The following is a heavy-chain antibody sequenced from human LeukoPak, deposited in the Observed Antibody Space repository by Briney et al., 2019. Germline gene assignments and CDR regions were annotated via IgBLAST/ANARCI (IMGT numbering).Heavy chain of an antibody. V-gene: IGHV1-8*01. CDR3: ARVLRGVAVLFDP. CDR1: GYTFTSYD. J-gene: IGHJ5*02. D-gene: IGHD6-19*01. Sequence: ASVKVSCKASGYTFTSYDINWVRQATGQGLEWMGWMNPNSGNTGYAQKFQGRVTMTRNTSISTAYMELSSQRSEDTAVYYCARVLRGVAVLFDPWGQGTLVTVSS. CDR2: MNPNSGNT.